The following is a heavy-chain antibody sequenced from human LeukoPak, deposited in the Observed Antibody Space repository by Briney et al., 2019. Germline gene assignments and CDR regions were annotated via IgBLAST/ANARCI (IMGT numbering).Heavy chain of an antibody. CDR3: ARDHSDSSGSPLPFDY. J-gene: IGHJ4*02. V-gene: IGHV3-21*01. CDR1: GFTFSSYS. CDR2: IISSSSYI. D-gene: IGHD3-22*01. Sequence: GGSLRLSCAASGFTFSSYSMNWVRQAPGKGLEWVSSIISSSSYIYYADSVKGRFTISRDNAKNSLYLQMNSLRAEDTAVYYCARDHSDSSGSPLPFDYWGQGTLVTVSS.